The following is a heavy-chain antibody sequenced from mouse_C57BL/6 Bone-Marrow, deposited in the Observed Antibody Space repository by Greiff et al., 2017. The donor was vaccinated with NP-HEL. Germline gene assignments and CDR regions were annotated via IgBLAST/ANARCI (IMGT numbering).Heavy chain of an antibody. V-gene: IGHV14-2*01. J-gene: IGHJ4*01. Sequence: EVQLQESGAELVKPGASVKLSCTASGFNIKDYYMHWVKQRTEQGLEWIGRIDPEDGETKYAQKFQGKATITADTSSNTAYLQLSSLTSEDTAVYYCARDYSGSSYVKYYAMDYWGQGTSVTVSS. CDR2: IDPEDGET. D-gene: IGHD1-1*01. CDR1: GFNIKDYY. CDR3: ARDYSGSSYVKYYAMDY.